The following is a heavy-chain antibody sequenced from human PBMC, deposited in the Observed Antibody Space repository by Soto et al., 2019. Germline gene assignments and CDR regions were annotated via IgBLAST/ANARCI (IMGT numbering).Heavy chain of an antibody. CDR1: GFTFSTYA. V-gene: IGHV3-23*01. CDR3: VKDWTGNNCRGGGCLGY. D-gene: IGHD2-15*01. Sequence: EVQVLESGGGLVQPGGSLSLSCAASGFTFSTYALSRVRKTPGEGLEWLSSVRDTGDKTYYADFVKGRFTISRDNSKNTLYLQMNSLRTDDTALYYCVKDWTGNNCRGGGCLGYWGQGTLVTVSS. CDR2: VRDTGDKT. J-gene: IGHJ4*02.